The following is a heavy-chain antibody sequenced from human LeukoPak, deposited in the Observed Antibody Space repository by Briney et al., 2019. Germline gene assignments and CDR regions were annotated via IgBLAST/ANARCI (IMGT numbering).Heavy chain of an antibody. CDR2: ISYDGSNK. J-gene: IGHJ6*02. CDR1: GFTFSSYA. CDR3: ARDPPAEYYDFWTRLYGMDV. Sequence: PGRSLRLSCAASGFTFSSYAMHWVRQAPGKGLEWVAVISYDGSNKYYADSVKGRFTISRDNSKNTLYLQMNSLRAEDTAVYYCARDPPAEYYDFWTRLYGMDVWGQGTTVTVS. D-gene: IGHD3-3*01. V-gene: IGHV3-30-3*01.